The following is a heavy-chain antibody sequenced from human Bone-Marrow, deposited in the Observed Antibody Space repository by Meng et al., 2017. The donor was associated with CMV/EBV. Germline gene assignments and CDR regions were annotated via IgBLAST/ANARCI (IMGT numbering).Heavy chain of an antibody. CDR1: GFTVSSNY. D-gene: IGHD2-2*01. J-gene: IGHJ5*02. CDR2: IYSGGST. V-gene: IGHV3-66*02. CDR3: ARGYCSSTSCYVFRFDP. Sequence: GESLKISCAASGFTVSSNYMSWVRQAPGKGLEWVSVIYSGGSTYYADSVKGRFTISRDNSKNTLYLQMNSLRAEDTAVYYCARGYCSSTSCYVFRFDPWVQGTLVTVSS.